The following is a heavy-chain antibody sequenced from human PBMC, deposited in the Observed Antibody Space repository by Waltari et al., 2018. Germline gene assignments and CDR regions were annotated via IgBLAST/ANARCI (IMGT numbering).Heavy chain of an antibody. CDR3: AREGTYDFDY. V-gene: IGHV3-7*01. D-gene: IGHD3-16*01. Sequence: EVQLVESGGGLVQPGGSLSLSCAASGFTFSSFSMNWVRQAPGKGLEWVANIKQDGSEKYYVDSVKGRFTISRDNAKNSLYLQMNSLRGEDTAVYYCAREGTYDFDYWGQGTLVTVSS. CDR2: IKQDGSEK. J-gene: IGHJ4*02. CDR1: GFTFSSFS.